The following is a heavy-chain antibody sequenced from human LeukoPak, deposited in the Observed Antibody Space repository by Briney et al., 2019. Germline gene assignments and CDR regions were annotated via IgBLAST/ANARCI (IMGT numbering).Heavy chain of an antibody. V-gene: IGHV3-9*01. Sequence: GGSLRLSCAASGFTFDDYAMHWVRQAPGKGLEWGSGISWNSGSIGYADSVKGRFAISRDNAKDSLYLQMNSLRAEDTALYSCAKSPTLLWFGELTYYFDYWGQGTLVTVSS. D-gene: IGHD3-10*01. CDR3: AKSPTLLWFGELTYYFDY. J-gene: IGHJ4*02. CDR2: ISWNSGSI. CDR1: GFTFDDYA.